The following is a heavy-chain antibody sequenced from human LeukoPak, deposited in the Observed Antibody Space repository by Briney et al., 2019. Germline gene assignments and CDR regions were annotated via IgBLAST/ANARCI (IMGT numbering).Heavy chain of an antibody. V-gene: IGHV1-2*06. CDR1: GYTFTGYY. D-gene: IGHD3-22*01. Sequence: ASVEVSCKASGYTFTGYYMHWVGQAPGRGREWMGRINPNSGGTKYAQKFQGRVTITRDTSISTAYMELSRLRSDDTAVYYCARVKTTYDSSGYYPTWGQGTLVTVSS. CDR2: INPNSGGT. CDR3: ARVKTTYDSSGYYPT. J-gene: IGHJ5*02.